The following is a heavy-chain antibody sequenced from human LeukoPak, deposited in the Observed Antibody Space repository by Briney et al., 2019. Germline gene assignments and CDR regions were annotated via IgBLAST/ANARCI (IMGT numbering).Heavy chain of an antibody. V-gene: IGHV4-61*03. CDR3: ARHYSSSPGNWFDP. J-gene: IGHJ5*02. CDR1: GGYIISRSHY. Sequence: SEALSLTCTVSGGYIISRSHYWSWIRQPPGKGLEWIGSIYYTGSTNYNPSLKSRVTISTDTSKNHFSLMLRSVTAADTAVYYCARHYSSSPGNWFDPWGQGTLVTVSS. D-gene: IGHD6-6*01. CDR2: IYYTGST.